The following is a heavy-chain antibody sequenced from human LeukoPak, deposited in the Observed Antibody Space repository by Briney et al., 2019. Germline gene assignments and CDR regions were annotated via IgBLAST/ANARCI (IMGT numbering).Heavy chain of an antibody. Sequence: PSETLSLTCAVYGGSFSGYYWSWIRQPPGKGLEWIGEINHSGSTNYNPSLKSRVTISVDTSKNQFSLKLSSVTAADTAVYYCARGGWIQLWFLTHPRYYFDYWGQGTLVTVSS. CDR2: INHSGST. D-gene: IGHD5-18*01. J-gene: IGHJ4*02. CDR3: ARGGWIQLWFLTHPRYYFDY. CDR1: GGSFSGYY. V-gene: IGHV4-34*01.